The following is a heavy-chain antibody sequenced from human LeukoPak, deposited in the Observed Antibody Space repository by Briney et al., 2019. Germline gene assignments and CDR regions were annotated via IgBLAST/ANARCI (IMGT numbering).Heavy chain of an antibody. V-gene: IGHV4-59*08. CDR2: IDYTGTT. J-gene: IGHJ4*02. CDR3: ARQNDFMVVPVD. D-gene: IGHD2-2*01. Sequence: SETLSLTCIGSGGSIGTYYWTWIRQPPGKGLEWIGYIDYTGTTKCNPSLRSRATLSVDMLKNQFSLKLTSVSAADTAVYYCARQNDFMVVPVDWGQGTLVTVSS. CDR1: GGSIGTYY.